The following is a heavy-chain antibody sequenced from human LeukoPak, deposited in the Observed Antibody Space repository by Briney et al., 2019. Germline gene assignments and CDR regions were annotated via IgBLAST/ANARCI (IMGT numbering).Heavy chain of an antibody. CDR3: ARYSTSWDY. V-gene: IGHV4-59*01. Sequence: SETLSLTCTVSGGSIRSYYWSWIRQPPGKGLDWIGYIHNNGDTSYNPSLKTRVAISVDTFKNQFSLRLTSVTAADTAVYYCARYSTSWDYWGQGTLVTVSS. J-gene: IGHJ4*02. D-gene: IGHD2-2*01. CDR1: GGSIRSYY. CDR2: IHNNGDT.